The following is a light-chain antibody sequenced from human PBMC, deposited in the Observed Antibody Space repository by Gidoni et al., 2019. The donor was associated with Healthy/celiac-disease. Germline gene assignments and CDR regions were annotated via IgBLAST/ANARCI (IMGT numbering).Light chain of an antibody. V-gene: IGLV2-11*01. CDR3: CSYAGSYTWV. J-gene: IGLJ3*02. CDR2: DVS. CDR1: SSDVGGYNY. Sequence: QSALTQPRSVSGSPGQSVTISCTGTSSDVGGYNYVSWYQQHQGKAPKLLIYDVSKRPSGGPDLFSGSKSGNTASLTISGLQAEDEADYYCCSYAGSYTWVFGGWTKLTVL.